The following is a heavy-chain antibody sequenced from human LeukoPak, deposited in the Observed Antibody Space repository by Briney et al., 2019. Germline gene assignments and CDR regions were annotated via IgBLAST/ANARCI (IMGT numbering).Heavy chain of an antibody. CDR1: GYTFTSYG. Sequence: ASVKVSCKASGYTFTSYGISWVRQVPGQGLEWMGWISAYNGNTNYAQKLQGRVTMTTDTSTSTAYMELRSLRSDDTAAYYCARDSSGYSNDAFDIWGQGTMVTVSS. V-gene: IGHV1-18*01. CDR2: ISAYNGNT. J-gene: IGHJ3*02. D-gene: IGHD3-22*01. CDR3: ARDSSGYSNDAFDI.